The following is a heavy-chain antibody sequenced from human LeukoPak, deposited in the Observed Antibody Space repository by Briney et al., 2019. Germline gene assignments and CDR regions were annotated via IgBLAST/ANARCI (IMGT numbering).Heavy chain of an antibody. CDR1: GFTFSSYA. D-gene: IGHD2-2*01. Sequence: GRSLRLSCAASGFTFSSYAMHWVRQAPGKGLEWVAVISYDGSKKYYADSVKGRFTISRDNSKNTLYLQMNSLRAEDTAVYYCAALKRYCSSTRCIAAAPWGMDVWGQGTTVTVSS. J-gene: IGHJ6*02. CDR2: ISYDGSKK. V-gene: IGHV3-30-3*01. CDR3: AALKRYCSSTRCIAAAPWGMDV.